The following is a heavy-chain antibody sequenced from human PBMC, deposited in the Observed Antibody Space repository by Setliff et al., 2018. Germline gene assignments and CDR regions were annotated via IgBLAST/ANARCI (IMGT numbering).Heavy chain of an antibody. Sequence: ASVKVSCKTSEGTFSSSSINWVRQAPGLGLEWMGAIVPVLNTVNYAPNFQGRVTITADDSTTTVHMELSSVTAADTAVYYCARGRAGHSGHWGQGTLVTVSS. V-gene: IGHV1-69*13. CDR1: EGTFSSSS. CDR3: ARGRAGHSGH. J-gene: IGHJ4*02. D-gene: IGHD6-19*01. CDR2: IVPVLNTV.